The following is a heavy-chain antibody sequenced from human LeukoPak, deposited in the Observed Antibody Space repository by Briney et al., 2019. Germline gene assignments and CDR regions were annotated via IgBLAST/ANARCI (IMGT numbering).Heavy chain of an antibody. V-gene: IGHV4-34*01. Sequence: SETLSLTCAVYGGSFSGYYWSWIRQPPGKGLEWIGEINHSGSTNYNPSLKSRVTISVDTSKNQFSLKLSSVTAADTAVYYCAREKSPDYCSGGSCYFDYWAREPWSPSPQ. CDR3: AREKSPDYCSGGSCYFDY. D-gene: IGHD2-15*01. J-gene: IGHJ4*02. CDR2: INHSGST. CDR1: GGSFSGYY.